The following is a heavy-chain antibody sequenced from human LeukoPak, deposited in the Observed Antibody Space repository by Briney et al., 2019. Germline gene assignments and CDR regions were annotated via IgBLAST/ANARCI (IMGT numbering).Heavy chain of an antibody. V-gene: IGHV4-59*01. D-gene: IGHD6-13*01. CDR1: GGSISSYY. CDR3: ARAVESSSWSDV. J-gene: IGHJ6*04. Sequence: PSETLSLTCTVSGGSISSYYWSWIRQPPGKGLEWIGYIYYSGGTNYNPSLKSRVTISVDTSKNQFSLKLSSVTAADTAVYYCARAVESSSWSDVWGKGTTVTVSS. CDR2: IYYSGGT.